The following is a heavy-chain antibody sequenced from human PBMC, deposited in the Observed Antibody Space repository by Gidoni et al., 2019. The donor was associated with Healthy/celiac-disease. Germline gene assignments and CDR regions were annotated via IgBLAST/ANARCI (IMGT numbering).Heavy chain of an antibody. CDR2: ISSSSSYI. D-gene: IGHD1-26*01. V-gene: IGHV3-21*01. CDR3: ARNGRELLQADFDY. Sequence: EVQLVESGGGLVKPGGSLRLSCAASGVTSSSYSMNGVRQAPGKGLEWVSSISSSSSYIYYADSVKGRFTISRDNAKNSLYLQMNSLRAEDTAVYYCARNGRELLQADFDYWGQGTLVTVSS. CDR1: GVTSSSYS. J-gene: IGHJ4*02.